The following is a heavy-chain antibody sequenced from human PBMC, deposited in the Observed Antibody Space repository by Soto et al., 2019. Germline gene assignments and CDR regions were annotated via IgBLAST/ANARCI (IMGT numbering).Heavy chain of an antibody. J-gene: IGHJ6*02. CDR1: GGSFSGYY. D-gene: IGHD3-22*01. V-gene: IGHV4-34*01. Sequence: QVQLQQWGAGLLKPSETLSLTCAVYGGSFSGYYWSWIRQPPGKGLEWIGEINHSGSTNYNPSLKSRVTISVDTSKNQFSLKLSSVTGADTAVYYCARGRYYYDSSGYSYYYYGMDVWGQGTTVTVSS. CDR2: INHSGST. CDR3: ARGRYYYDSSGYSYYYYGMDV.